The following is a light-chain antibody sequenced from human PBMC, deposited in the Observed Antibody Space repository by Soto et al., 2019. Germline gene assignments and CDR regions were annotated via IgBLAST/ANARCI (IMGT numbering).Light chain of an antibody. CDR2: KAT. V-gene: IGKV1-5*03. J-gene: IGKJ1*01. CDR3: QEYETFSPWT. CDR1: QRIDTW. Sequence: DIQMTQSPSIVSASVGDRVTITCRASQRIDTWLAWYQQKPGTAPKLLIYKATTLQSGVPSRFSGSGSGTEFTLAISSLEPDDFATYYCQEYETFSPWTCGQGTKVEVK.